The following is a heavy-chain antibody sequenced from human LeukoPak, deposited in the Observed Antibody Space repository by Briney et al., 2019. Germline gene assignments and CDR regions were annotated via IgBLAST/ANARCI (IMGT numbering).Heavy chain of an antibody. CDR3: ARDCSSTSCYGSYYYGMDV. J-gene: IGHJ6*02. V-gene: IGHV3-7*01. D-gene: IGHD2-2*01. CDR1: GFTFSSYA. CDR2: IKQDGSEK. Sequence: GGSLRLSCAASGFTFSSYAMSWVRQAPGKGLEWVANIKQDGSEKYYVDSVKGRFTISRDNAKNSLYLQMNSLRAEDTAVYYCARDCSSTSCYGSYYYGMDVWGQGTTVTVSS.